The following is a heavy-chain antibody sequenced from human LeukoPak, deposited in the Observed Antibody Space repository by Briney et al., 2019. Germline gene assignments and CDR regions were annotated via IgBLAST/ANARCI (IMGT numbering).Heavy chain of an antibody. D-gene: IGHD2-2*01. J-gene: IGHJ6*03. CDR1: GYTFIGYY. V-gene: IGHV1-2*02. Sequence: ASVKVSCKASGYTFIGYYLHWVRQDPRQGLQWMGWINPNTGGTDYAQKFQGRVTMTRDTSISTVYMELSSLRSDDTAVYYCARADSVPAGDYHYWYMDVWGKGTTVTVSS. CDR2: INPNTGGT. CDR3: ARADSVPAGDYHYWYMDV.